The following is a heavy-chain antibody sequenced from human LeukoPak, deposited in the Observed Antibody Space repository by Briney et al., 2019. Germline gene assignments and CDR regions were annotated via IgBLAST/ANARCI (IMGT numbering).Heavy chain of an antibody. J-gene: IGHJ4*02. CDR3: ARAYAGYASRFDY. V-gene: IGHV4-39*07. D-gene: IGHD1-1*01. CDR2: IYYSGNT. CDR1: GGSISSISYY. Sequence: PSETLSLTCSVSGGSISSISYYWGWIRQPPGKGLEWLGSIYYSGNTYNNPSLKSRVTVSVDTSKNQFSLKLSSVIEADTAVYYCARAYAGYASRFDYWGQGILVTVSS.